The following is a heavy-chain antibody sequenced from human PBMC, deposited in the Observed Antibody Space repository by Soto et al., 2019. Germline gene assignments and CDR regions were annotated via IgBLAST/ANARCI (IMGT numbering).Heavy chain of an antibody. Sequence: QVQLVQSGAEVKKPGASVKVSCKTSGYTFSDYYMHWVRQAPGQGLEWMGWINPNNGGTRYARKFQGRVTMTRDTSGSTAYMELGRLKSDATAVYYCTRGLLPTKIRLDLPGYWGQGTLVTVSS. CDR1: GYTFSDYY. J-gene: IGHJ4*02. CDR3: TRGLLPTKIRLDLPGY. D-gene: IGHD3-10*01. CDR2: INPNNGGT. V-gene: IGHV1-2*02.